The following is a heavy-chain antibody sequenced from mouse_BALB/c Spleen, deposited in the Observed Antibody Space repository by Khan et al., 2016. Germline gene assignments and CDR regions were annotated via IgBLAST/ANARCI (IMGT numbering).Heavy chain of an antibody. CDR1: DYAFSSYW. Sequence: QVQLQQPGAELVRPGSSVKISCKASDYAFSSYWMNWVKQRPGQGLEWIGQIYPGDDDTDYNGKFKGKATLTADKSSSTAYMHLTSLTYEDSAVYFCARSNDGFPYYFDYWGQGTTLTVSS. CDR3: ARSNDGFPYYFDY. V-gene: IGHV1-80*01. D-gene: IGHD2-3*01. CDR2: IYPGDDDT. J-gene: IGHJ2*01.